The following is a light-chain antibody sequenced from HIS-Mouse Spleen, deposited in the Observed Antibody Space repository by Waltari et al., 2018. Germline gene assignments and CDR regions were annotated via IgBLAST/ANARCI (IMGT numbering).Light chain of an antibody. CDR2: EVS. CDR3: SSYTSSSTLV. V-gene: IGLV2-14*01. CDR1: SSYVGGSKY. J-gene: IGLJ1*01. Sequence: QSALTQPASVSGSPGQSITISCTGTSSYVGGSKYVSCYQQHPGKAPKLMIYEVSNRPSGVSNRFSGSKSGNTASLTISGLQAEDEADYYCSSYTSSSTLVFGTGTKVTVL.